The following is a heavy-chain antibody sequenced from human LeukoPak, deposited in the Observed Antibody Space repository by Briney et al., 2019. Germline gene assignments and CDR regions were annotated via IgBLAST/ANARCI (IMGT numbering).Heavy chain of an antibody. Sequence: GSLRLSCAASGFTFSSYWMHRVRQAPGKGLVWVSRIDSDGSTTNYADSVKGRFSISRFNAKETLYLQMNSLRVEDTAVYYCARGTDDIDIWGQGTLVTVSS. CDR2: IDSDGSTT. D-gene: IGHD3-9*01. V-gene: IGHV3-74*01. J-gene: IGHJ3*02. CDR1: GFTFSSYW. CDR3: ARGTDDIDI.